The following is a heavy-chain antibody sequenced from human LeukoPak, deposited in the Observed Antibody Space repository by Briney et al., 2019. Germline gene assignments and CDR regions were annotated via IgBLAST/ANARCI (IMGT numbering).Heavy chain of an antibody. D-gene: IGHD2-2*01. CDR1: GFTFSSYS. CDR3: ARDDMEHQLLAEN. J-gene: IGHJ4*02. Sequence: GGSLRLSCAASGFTFSSYSMNWVRQAPGKGLEWVSSISSSSSYIYYADSVKGRFTISRDNAKNSLYLQMNSLRAEDTAVYYCARDDMEHQLLAENWGQGTLVTVSS. CDR2: ISSSSSYI. V-gene: IGHV3-21*01.